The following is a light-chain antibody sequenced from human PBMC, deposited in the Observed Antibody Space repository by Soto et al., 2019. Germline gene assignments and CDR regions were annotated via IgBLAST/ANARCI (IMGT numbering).Light chain of an antibody. CDR3: SSYTSSSTL. Sequence: QSALTQPASVSGSPGQSITISCTGTSSDVGGYNYVSWYQQHPGKAPKLMIYEVSNRPSGVSNRFSGSKSGNTASLTISGLQAEDEADYYCSSYTSSSTLFGTGTKLTAL. CDR1: SSDVGGYNY. J-gene: IGLJ1*01. V-gene: IGLV2-14*01. CDR2: EVS.